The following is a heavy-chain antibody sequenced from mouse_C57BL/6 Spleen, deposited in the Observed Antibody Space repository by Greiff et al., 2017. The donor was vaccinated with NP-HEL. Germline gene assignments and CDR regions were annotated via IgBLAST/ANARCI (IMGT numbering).Heavy chain of an antibody. CDR3: ARSETFDYETGYFDY. Sequence: VQLVESGAELAKPGASVKLSCKASGYTFTSYWMHWVKQRPGQGLEWIGYINPSSGYTKYNQKFKDKATLTADKSSSTAYMQLSSLTYEDSAVYYCARSETFDYETGYFDYWGQGTTLTVSS. J-gene: IGHJ2*01. V-gene: IGHV1-7*01. D-gene: IGHD2-4*01. CDR1: GYTFTSYW. CDR2: INPSSGYT.